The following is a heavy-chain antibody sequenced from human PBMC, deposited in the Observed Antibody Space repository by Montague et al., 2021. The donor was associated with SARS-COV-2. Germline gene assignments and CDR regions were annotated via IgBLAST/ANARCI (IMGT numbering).Heavy chain of an antibody. J-gene: IGHJ4*02. D-gene: IGHD3-9*01. CDR1: GGSISRYS. V-gene: IGHV4-59*01. CDR3: ARSRETYNILTGYPYYFDY. Sequence: SEILSLTCTVSGGSISRYSWNWIRQPPGKGLEWIAYIYYRGSTNXXPSLMSRGTISVDTSKNQFSLKLSSVTAADTAVYYCARSRETYNILTGYPYYFDYWGQGTLVTVSS. CDR2: IYYRGST.